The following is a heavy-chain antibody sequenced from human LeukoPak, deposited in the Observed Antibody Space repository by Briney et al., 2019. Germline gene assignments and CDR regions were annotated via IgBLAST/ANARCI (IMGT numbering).Heavy chain of an antibody. V-gene: IGHV3-74*01. J-gene: IGHJ5*02. CDR1: GFTFSNYW. Sequence: PGGSLRLSCAASGFTFSNYWMHWVRQAPGKGLVWVSRINTDGSSTDYADSVKGRFTISRDNAKNTLYLQMNSLRTEDTAVYYCTRGLDGYRSGNGAWGQGTLVTVSS. D-gene: IGHD5-12*01. CDR2: INTDGSST. CDR3: TRGLDGYRSGNGA.